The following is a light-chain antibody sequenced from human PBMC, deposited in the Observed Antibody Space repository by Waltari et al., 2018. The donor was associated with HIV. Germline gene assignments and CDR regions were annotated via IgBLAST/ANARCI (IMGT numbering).Light chain of an antibody. Sequence: QSVVSQPPSASGAPGQTITISCSGSRSNIGTNLLNWYQHRPGAAPKLLIYSNDQRPSGVPDRISGSKSGTSASLAISGLQPEDEADYYCASWDDKLKGYVFGSGTKVTVL. J-gene: IGLJ1*01. CDR2: SND. CDR1: RSNIGTNL. V-gene: IGLV1-44*01. CDR3: ASWDDKLKGYV.